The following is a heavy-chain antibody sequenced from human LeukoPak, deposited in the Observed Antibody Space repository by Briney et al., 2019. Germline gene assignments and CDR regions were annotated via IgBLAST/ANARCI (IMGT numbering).Heavy chain of an antibody. CDR3: ASALEGPTGNWFDP. V-gene: IGHV4-59*01. J-gene: IGHJ5*02. CDR2: IYYNGST. D-gene: IGHD3-9*01. CDR1: GGSISSYY. Sequence: SETLSLTCTVSGGSISSYYWSWIRQPPGKGLEWIGYIYYNGSTNYNPSLKSRVTISVDTSKNQFSLKLSSVTAADTAVYYCASALEGPTGNWFDPWGQGTLVTVSS.